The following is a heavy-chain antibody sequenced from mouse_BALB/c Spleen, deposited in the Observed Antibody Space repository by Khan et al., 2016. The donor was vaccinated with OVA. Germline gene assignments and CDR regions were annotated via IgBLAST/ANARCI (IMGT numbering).Heavy chain of an antibody. CDR2: IYPFNDDT. D-gene: IGHD2-14*01. CDR3: AKNYRSDVYFDY. J-gene: IGHJ2*01. V-gene: IGHV1S136*01. Sequence: VRLQQSSPELVKPGASVKMSCKASGYTFTSYVMHWVKQKPGQGLEGVGYIYPFNDDTKYNEKFKGKATLTSDKSSSTAYMEISSLTSADSAVYFCAKNYRSDVYFDYWGQGTTLTVSS. CDR1: GYTFTSYV.